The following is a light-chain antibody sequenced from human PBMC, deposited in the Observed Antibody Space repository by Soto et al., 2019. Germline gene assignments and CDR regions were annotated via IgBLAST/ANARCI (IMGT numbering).Light chain of an antibody. Sequence: EIVLTQSPGTLSLSPGERATLSCRASQSVSSSYLAWYQQKPGQAPRLLIYGASSRATGIPARFSGSGSGTDFTLTISSLEPEDFAVYYCQQHGSSPQTFGQGTKVEIK. CDR2: GAS. CDR3: QQHGSSPQT. J-gene: IGKJ1*01. CDR1: QSVSSSY. V-gene: IGKV3-20*01.